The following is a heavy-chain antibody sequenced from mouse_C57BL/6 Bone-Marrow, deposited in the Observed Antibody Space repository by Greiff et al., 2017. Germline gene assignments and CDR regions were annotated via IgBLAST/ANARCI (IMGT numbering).Heavy chain of an antibody. Sequence: QVQLQQSGPELVKPGASVKISCKASGYAFSSSWMNWVKQRPGKGLEWIGRIYPGDGDTNYNGKFKGKATLTADKSSSTADMQLSSLTSEDSAVYFCARRGDGSSYDWFAYWGQGTLVTVSA. CDR3: ARRGDGSSYDWFAY. D-gene: IGHD1-1*01. V-gene: IGHV1-82*01. J-gene: IGHJ3*01. CDR2: IYPGDGDT. CDR1: GYAFSSSW.